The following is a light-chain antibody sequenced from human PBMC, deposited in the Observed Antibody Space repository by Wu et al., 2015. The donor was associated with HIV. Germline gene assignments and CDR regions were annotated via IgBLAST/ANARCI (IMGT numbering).Light chain of an antibody. CDR2: KTS. CDR3: QHYEGFPWA. Sequence: DIQMTQSPSTLSASVGDRVTLTCRASQSVSIWLAWYQQRPGKAPKLLIYKTSTLKSGVPSRFSGSGSGTDFTLTINSLQPDDFATYYCQHYEGFPWAFGQGT. CDR1: QSVSIW. J-gene: IGKJ1*01. V-gene: IGKV1-5*03.